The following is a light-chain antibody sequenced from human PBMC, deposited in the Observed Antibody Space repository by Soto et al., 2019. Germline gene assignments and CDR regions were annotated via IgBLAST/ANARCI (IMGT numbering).Light chain of an antibody. J-gene: IGKJ1*01. Sequence: EFVLTQSPGTLSLSPVERATLSCRASQTVRNNYLAWYQQKPGQAPRLLIYDASSRATGIPDRFSGSGSGTDFTLTISGLQPEDFAVYYCQQYGTSPGTFGQGTKVDIK. V-gene: IGKV3-20*01. CDR3: QQYGTSPGT. CDR1: QTVRNNY. CDR2: DAS.